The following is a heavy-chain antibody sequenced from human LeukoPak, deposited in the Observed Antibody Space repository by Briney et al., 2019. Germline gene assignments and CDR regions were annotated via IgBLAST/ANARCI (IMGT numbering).Heavy chain of an antibody. Sequence: SETLSLTCTVSGGSISSYYWSWIRQPPGKGLEWIGYIYYSGSTNYNPSLKSRVTISVDTSKNQFSLKLSSVTAADTAVYYCAREVRGSRFDPWGQGTLVTVSS. V-gene: IGHV4-59*12. CDR3: AREVRGSRFDP. CDR2: IYYSGST. CDR1: GGSISSYY. D-gene: IGHD3-10*01. J-gene: IGHJ5*02.